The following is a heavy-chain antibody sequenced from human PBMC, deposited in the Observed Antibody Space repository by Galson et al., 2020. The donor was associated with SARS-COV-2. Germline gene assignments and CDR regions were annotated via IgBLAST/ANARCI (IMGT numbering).Heavy chain of an antibody. CDR2: TYSRTQWNN. D-gene: IGHD1-1*01. CDR1: GDNLSSDRPA. V-gene: IGHV6-1*01. J-gene: IGHJ4*02. Sequence: SETLSLTCAISGDNLSSDRPAWNCIRQSPPRGLDCLGTTYSRTQWNNDYAVSMKGRLIINPDTSENQFSLQLDSVTPEDTAVYYCARDPSDCTFFDYWGQGTLVTVSS. CDR3: ARDPSDCTFFDY.